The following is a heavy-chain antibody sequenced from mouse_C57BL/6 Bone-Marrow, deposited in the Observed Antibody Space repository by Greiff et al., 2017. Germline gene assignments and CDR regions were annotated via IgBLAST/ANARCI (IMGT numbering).Heavy chain of an antibody. CDR3: AKAHYYGLDY. J-gene: IGHJ2*01. V-gene: IGHV1-42*01. Sequence: DQLQQSGPELVKPGASVKISCKASGYSFTGYYMNWVKQSPEKSLEWIGEINPSTGGTTYNQKFKAKATLTVDKSSSPAYMQLKSLTSEDSAVYHCAKAHYYGLDYWGQGTTLTVSS. D-gene: IGHD1-1*01. CDR1: GYSFTGYY. CDR2: INPSTGGT.